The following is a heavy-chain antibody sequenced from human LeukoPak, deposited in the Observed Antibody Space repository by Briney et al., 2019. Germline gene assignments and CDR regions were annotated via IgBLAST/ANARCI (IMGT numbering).Heavy chain of an antibody. J-gene: IGHJ6*04. CDR2: ISGSGGST. CDR3: AKARVSSYGSGNPYGIDV. CDR1: GLSFSSYA. V-gene: IGHV3-23*01. Sequence: GGSLRLSCAASGLSFSSYAMSWVRQAPGEGLEWVSSISGSGGSTYYADSVKGRFTISRDNSKNTLYLQMNSLRAEDTAVYYCAKARVSSYGSGNPYGIDVWGKGTTVTVSS. D-gene: IGHD3-10*01.